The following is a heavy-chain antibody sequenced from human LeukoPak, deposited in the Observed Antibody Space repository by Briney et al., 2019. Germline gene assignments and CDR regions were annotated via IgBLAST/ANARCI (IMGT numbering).Heavy chain of an antibody. Sequence: ASVKVSFKASGYTFTSYYMHWVRQAPGQGLEWMGIINPSGGSTSYAQKFQGRVTMTRDTSTSTVYMELSSLRSEDTAVYYCARASSSWYYFDYWGQGTLVTVSS. D-gene: IGHD6-13*01. J-gene: IGHJ4*02. V-gene: IGHV1-46*01. CDR3: ARASSSWYYFDY. CDR2: INPSGGST. CDR1: GYTFTSYY.